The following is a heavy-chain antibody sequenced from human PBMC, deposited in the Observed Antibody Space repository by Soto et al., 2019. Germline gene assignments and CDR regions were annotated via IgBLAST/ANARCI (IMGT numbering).Heavy chain of an antibody. V-gene: IGHV4-30-2*01. CDR2: IYHSGST. CDR3: ASSKYYDSSGYSQIQH. D-gene: IGHD3-22*01. Sequence: SETLSLTCAVSGGSISSGGYSWSWIRQPPGKGLEWIGYIYHSGSTYYNPSLKSRVTISVDRSKNQFSLKLSSVTAADTAVYYCASSKYYDSSGYSQIQHWGQGTLVTVSS. CDR1: GGSISSGGYS. J-gene: IGHJ1*01.